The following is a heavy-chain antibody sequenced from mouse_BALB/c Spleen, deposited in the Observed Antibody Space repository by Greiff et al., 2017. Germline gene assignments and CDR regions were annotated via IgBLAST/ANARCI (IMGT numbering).Heavy chain of an antibody. V-gene: IGHV1-84*02. CDR3: ARGSGYDYDDWFAY. CDR2: IYPGSGNT. D-gene: IGHD2-4*01. J-gene: IGHJ3*01. Sequence: VQLQESGPELVKPGASVKISCKASGYTFTDYYINWVKQKPGQGLEWIGWIYPGSGNTKYNEKFKGKATLTVDTSSSTAYMQLSSLTSEDTAVYFCARGSGYDYDDWFAYWGQGTLVTVSA. CDR1: GYTFTDYY.